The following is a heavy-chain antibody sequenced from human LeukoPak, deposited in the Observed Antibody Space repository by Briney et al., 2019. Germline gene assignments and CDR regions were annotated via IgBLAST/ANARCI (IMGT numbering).Heavy chain of an antibody. CDR2: INPNSGGT. CDR1: GYTFTGYY. D-gene: IGHD4-17*01. CDR3: ARDTCDGVTCYNWFDP. V-gene: IGHV1-2*02. Sequence: ASVKVSCKASGYTFTGYYMHWVRQAPGQGLEWMGWINPNSGGTNYAQKFQGRVTMTRDTSISTAYMELSSLRSDDTAMYYCARDTCDGVTCYNWFDPWGQGTLVTVSS. J-gene: IGHJ5*02.